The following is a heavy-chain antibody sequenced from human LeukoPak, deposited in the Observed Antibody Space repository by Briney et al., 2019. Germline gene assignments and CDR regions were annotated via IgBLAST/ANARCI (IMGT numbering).Heavy chain of an antibody. D-gene: IGHD6-13*01. J-gene: IGHJ4*02. CDR3: AKTRPLDSSSWSHGDY. CDR2: ISGSGGST. Sequence: PGGSLRLSCAASGFTFSSYAMSWVRQAPGKGLEWVSAISGSGGSTYYADSVKGRFTISRDNSKNTLYLQMNSLRAKDTAVYYCAKTRPLDSSSWSHGDYWGQGTLVTVSS. CDR1: GFTFSSYA. V-gene: IGHV3-23*01.